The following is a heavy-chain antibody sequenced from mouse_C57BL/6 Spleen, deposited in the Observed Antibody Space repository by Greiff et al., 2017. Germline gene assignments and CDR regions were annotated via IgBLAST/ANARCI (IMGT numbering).Heavy chain of an antibody. J-gene: IGHJ4*01. D-gene: IGHD1-1*01. Sequence: VQLKESGPELVKPGASVKISCKASGYSFTDYNMNWVKQSNGTSLEWIGVINPNYGTTSYNQKFKGKATLTVDQSSSTAYMQLNSLTSEDSAVYYCARGGSSPYAMDYWGQGTSVTVSS. CDR2: INPNYGTT. CDR3: ARGGSSPYAMDY. CDR1: GYSFTDYN. V-gene: IGHV1-39*01.